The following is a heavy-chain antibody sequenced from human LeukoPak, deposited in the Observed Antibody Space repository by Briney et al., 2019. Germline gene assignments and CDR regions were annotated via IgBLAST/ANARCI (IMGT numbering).Heavy chain of an antibody. CDR1: GFTFSSYW. Sequence: GGSLRLPCAASGFTFSSYWMSWVRQAPGKGLEWVANIKQDGSEKYYVDSVRGRFTISRDNAKNSLYLQMNSLRAEDTAVYYCARNGYFVSSGWAKYFDSWGQGTLVTVSS. J-gene: IGHJ4*02. D-gene: IGHD6-19*01. CDR2: IKQDGSEK. V-gene: IGHV3-7*01. CDR3: ARNGYFVSSGWAKYFDS.